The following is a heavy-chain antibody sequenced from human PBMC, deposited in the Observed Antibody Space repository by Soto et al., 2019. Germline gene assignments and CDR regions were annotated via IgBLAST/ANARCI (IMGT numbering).Heavy chain of an antibody. Sequence: QVQLQQWGAGLLKPSETLSLTCAVYGGSFSGYYWSWIRQPPGKGLEWIREINHSGSTNYNPSLKSRVTISVDTSKNQCSLKLSSVTAADTAVYYCARGGYNWNYRFDYWGQGTLVTVSS. CDR3: ARGGYNWNYRFDY. CDR2: INHSGST. V-gene: IGHV4-34*01. J-gene: IGHJ4*02. CDR1: GGSFSGYY. D-gene: IGHD1-7*01.